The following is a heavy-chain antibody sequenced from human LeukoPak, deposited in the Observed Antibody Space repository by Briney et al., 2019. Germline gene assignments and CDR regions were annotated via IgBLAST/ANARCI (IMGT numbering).Heavy chain of an antibody. CDR1: GYTFTSYD. CDR2: MNPNSGNT. CDR3: ASRRITMVRGVIPKQYNWFDP. J-gene: IGHJ5*02. V-gene: IGHV1-8*01. D-gene: IGHD3-10*01. Sequence: GASVKVSCKASGYTFTSYDINWVRQATGQGLEWMGWMNPNSGNTGYAQKLQGRVTMTRNTSISTAYMELSSLRSEDTAVYYCASRRITMVRGVIPKQYNWFDPWGQGTLVTVSS.